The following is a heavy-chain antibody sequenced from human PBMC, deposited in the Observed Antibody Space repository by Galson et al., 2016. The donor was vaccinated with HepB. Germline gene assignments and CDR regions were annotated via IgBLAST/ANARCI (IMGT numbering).Heavy chain of an antibody. CDR2: ISNSGDTT. J-gene: IGHJ4*02. V-gene: IGHV3-23*01. CDR3: AKDQSDYVWGSYRDGGDY. Sequence: RLSCAASGFTFSNYAMSWVRQAPGKGLEWISVISNSGDTTYYAASERGRFTISRDNSKNTLYLQMTGLRAEDTAVYYCAKDQSDYVWGSYRDGGDYWGQGTLV. D-gene: IGHD3-16*02. CDR1: GFTFSNYA.